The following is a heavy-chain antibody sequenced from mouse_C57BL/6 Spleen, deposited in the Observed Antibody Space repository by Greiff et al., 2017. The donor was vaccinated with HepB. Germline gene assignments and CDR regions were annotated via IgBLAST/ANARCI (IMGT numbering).Heavy chain of an antibody. V-gene: IGHV1-5*01. CDR3: TRRGTAQATAWFAY. CDR1: GYTFTSYL. Sequence: EVKLVESGTVLARPGASVKMSCKTSGYTFTSYLMHWVKQRPGQGLEWIGAIYPGNSDTSYNQKFKGKAKLTAVTSASTAYMELSSLTNEDSAVYYCTRRGTAQATAWFAYWGQGTLVTVSA. J-gene: IGHJ3*01. CDR2: IYPGNSDT. D-gene: IGHD3-2*02.